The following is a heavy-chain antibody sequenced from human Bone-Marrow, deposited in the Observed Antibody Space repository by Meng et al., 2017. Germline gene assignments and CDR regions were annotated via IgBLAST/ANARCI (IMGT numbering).Heavy chain of an antibody. CDR2: IYQSGST. V-gene: IGHV4-38-2*02. Sequence: SETLSLTCTVSGYSISSGYYWGWMRQPPGKGLEWIGSIYQSGSTYYNPSLRSRLNISADTSKNQISLRLSSVTAADTALYYCARDRGYYASDIWGQGTMVTVSS. D-gene: IGHD3-22*01. CDR3: ARDRGYYASDI. CDR1: GYSISSGYY. J-gene: IGHJ3*02.